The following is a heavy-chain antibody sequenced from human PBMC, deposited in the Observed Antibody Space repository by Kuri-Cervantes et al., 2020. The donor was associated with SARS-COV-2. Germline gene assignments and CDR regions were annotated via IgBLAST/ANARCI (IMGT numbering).Heavy chain of an antibody. CDR3: AREAFGYCSGGSCYSHY. CDR1: GFTFSSYW. Sequence: GGSLRLSCAASGFTFSSYWMSWVRQAPGKGLEWVANIKQDGSEKYYVDSVKGRFTISRDNAKNSLYLQTNSLRAEDTAVYYCAREAFGYCSGGSCYSHYWGQGTLVTVSS. CDR2: IKQDGSEK. V-gene: IGHV3-7*01. J-gene: IGHJ4*02. D-gene: IGHD2-15*01.